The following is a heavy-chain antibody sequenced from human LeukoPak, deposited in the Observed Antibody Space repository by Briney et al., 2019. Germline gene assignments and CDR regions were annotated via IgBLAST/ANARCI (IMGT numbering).Heavy chain of an antibody. V-gene: IGHV1-24*01. CDR1: GYLLSELS. CDR2: FAREVDDT. CDR3: TRGMANDYAGNDY. D-gene: IGHD4-17*01. J-gene: IGHJ4*02. Sequence: ASVKVSCKVSGYLLSELSIHWVRQTAGKGLEWMAGFAREVDDTIYSENFQGRVTMTEDTSTDTAYLELSSLTFDDTAVYYCTRGMANDYAGNDYWGQGTLVTVSS.